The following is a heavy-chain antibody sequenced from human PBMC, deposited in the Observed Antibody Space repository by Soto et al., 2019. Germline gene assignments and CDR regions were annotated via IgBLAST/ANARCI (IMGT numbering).Heavy chain of an antibody. CDR3: ARWGTTGGLDV. V-gene: IGHV3-30*19. CDR1: GFTFRSYV. Sequence: QVQLVASGGGVVQPGTSLRVSCVGSGFTFRSYVIHWVRQAPGKGLEWVALTSYDGSDKYYGDSVRGRFTISRDNSRNTLDLQMESRRLEDTALYYCARWGTTGGLDVWGQGTLVSVSS. CDR2: TSYDGSDK. D-gene: IGHD3-16*01. J-gene: IGHJ1*01.